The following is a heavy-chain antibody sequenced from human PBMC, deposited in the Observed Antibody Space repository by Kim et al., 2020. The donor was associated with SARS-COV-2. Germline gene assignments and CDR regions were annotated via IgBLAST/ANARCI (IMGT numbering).Heavy chain of an antibody. D-gene: IGHD6-6*01. V-gene: IGHV3-11*06. Sequence: SVKGRFTISRDNAKNSLYLQMNSLRAEDTAVYYCASCSSTYYYYYGMDVWGQGTTVTVSS. CDR3: ASCSSTYYYYYGMDV. J-gene: IGHJ6*02.